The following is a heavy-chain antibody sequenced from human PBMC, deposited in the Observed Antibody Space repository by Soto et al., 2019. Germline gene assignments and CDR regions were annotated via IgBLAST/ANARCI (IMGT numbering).Heavy chain of an antibody. Sequence: ASVKVSCKASGGTFSSYAISWVRQAPGQGLEWMGGIIPIFGTANYAQKFQGRVTITADESTSTAYMELSSLRSEDTAVYYCARDPLSGYGSSDYWGQGTLVTVSS. CDR1: GGTFSSYA. D-gene: IGHD3-10*01. V-gene: IGHV1-69*13. CDR3: ARDPLSGYGSSDY. J-gene: IGHJ4*02. CDR2: IIPIFGTA.